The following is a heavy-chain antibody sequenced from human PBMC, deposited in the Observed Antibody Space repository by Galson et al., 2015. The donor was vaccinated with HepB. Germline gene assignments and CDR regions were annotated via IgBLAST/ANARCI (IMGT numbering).Heavy chain of an antibody. V-gene: IGHV1-2*06. D-gene: IGHD2-2*01. CDR3: ARGSIVDCSSTSCYLDYYYYGMDV. J-gene: IGHJ6*02. Sequence: SVKVSCKASGYTFTSYYMHWVRQAPGQGLEWMGRINPNSGGTNYAQKFQGRVTMTRDTSISTAYMELSRLRSDDTAVYYCARGSIVDCSSTSCYLDYYYYGMDVWGQGTTVTVSS. CDR2: INPNSGGT. CDR1: GYTFTSYY.